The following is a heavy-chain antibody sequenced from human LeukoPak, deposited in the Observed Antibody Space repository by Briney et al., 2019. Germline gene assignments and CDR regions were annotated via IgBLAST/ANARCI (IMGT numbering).Heavy chain of an antibody. D-gene: IGHD2-2*01. CDR3: VRHWLGSTSCLDY. CDR2: IQPGDSDT. J-gene: IGHJ4*02. V-gene: IGHV5-51*01. Sequence: GESLKISCKGSGYSFTSYWIGWVRQMPGKGLEWMGIIQPGDSDTKYSPSFQGQVTISADKSISTAYLQWSSLKASDTAMYYCVRHWLGSTSCLDYWGQGTLVTVSS. CDR1: GYSFTSYW.